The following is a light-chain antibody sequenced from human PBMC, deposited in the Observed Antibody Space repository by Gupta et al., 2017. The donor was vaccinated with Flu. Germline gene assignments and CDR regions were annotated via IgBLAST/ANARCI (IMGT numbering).Light chain of an antibody. CDR3: QRYDNLPFT. V-gene: IGKV1-33*01. CDR2: DAS. CDR1: EDIINY. J-gene: IGKJ4*01. Sequence: DIRMPTFPSSLSASVGERVTITCQASEDIINYLNWYQQKPGRAPKLLIYDASNLETGVPSRFSGSGSGTDFSLYISNLQPEYFGTYYCQRYDNLPFTFGGGTKVEIK.